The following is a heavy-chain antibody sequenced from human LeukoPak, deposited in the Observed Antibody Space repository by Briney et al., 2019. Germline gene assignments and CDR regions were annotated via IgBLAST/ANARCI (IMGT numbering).Heavy chain of an antibody. CDR1: GGSISSYY. V-gene: IGHV4-4*07. CDR3: ARDRRTHAEDAFDI. Sequence: PSETLSLTCTVSGGSISSYYWSWIRQPAGKGLEWIGRIYTSGSTNYNPSLESRVTMSVDTSKNQFSLKLSSVTAADTAVYYCARDRRTHAEDAFDIWGQGTMVTVSS. J-gene: IGHJ3*02. CDR2: IYTSGST. D-gene: IGHD1-14*01.